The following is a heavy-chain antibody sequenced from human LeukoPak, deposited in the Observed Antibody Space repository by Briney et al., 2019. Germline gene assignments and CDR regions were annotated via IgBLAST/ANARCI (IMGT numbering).Heavy chain of an antibody. J-gene: IGHJ4*02. CDR1: GYSISSGYY. D-gene: IGHD6-13*01. V-gene: IGHV4-38-2*02. CDR2: IYHSGST. CDR3: ARDSPSGYTSSWVFCY. Sequence: SETLSLTCTVSGYSISSGYYWGWIRQPPGKGLEWIGSIYHSGSTYYNPSLKSRVTISVDTSKNQFSLKLSSVTAADTAVYYCARDSPSGYTSSWVFCYWGQGTLVTVSS.